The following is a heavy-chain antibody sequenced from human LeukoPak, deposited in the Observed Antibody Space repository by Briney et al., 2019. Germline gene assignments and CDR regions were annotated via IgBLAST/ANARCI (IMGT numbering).Heavy chain of an antibody. D-gene: IGHD1-26*01. V-gene: IGHV4-39*01. CDR1: GGSISSSSYY. Sequence: SETLSLTCTVSGGSISSSSYYWGWIRHPPGKGLEWIGSIIYRGSTYYNPSLKSRITISVDTSKNQFSLKLSSVTAADTAEYYCASTGVGASSSDFDYWGQGTLVTVAS. CDR2: IIYRGST. J-gene: IGHJ4*02. CDR3: ASTGVGASSSDFDY.